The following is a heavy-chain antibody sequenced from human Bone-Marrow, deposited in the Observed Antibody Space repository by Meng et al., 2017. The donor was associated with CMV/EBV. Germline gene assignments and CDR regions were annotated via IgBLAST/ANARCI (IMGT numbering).Heavy chain of an antibody. CDR3: ARDRCSSTSCYGPYYGMDV. J-gene: IGHJ6*02. CDR1: GGSISSGGYY. V-gene: IGHV4-31*03. D-gene: IGHD2-2*01. CDR2: IYYSGST. Sequence: SETLSLTCTVSGGSISSGGYYWSWIRQHPGKGLEWIGYIYYSGSTYYNPSLKSRVTISVDTSKNQFSLKLSSVTAADTAVYYCARDRCSSTSCYGPYYGMDVWGQGTTVTVSS.